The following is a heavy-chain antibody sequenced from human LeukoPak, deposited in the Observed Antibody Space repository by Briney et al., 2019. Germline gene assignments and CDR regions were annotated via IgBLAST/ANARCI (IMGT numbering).Heavy chain of an antibody. CDR3: ARRGPNNWFYP. Sequence: PSETLSLTCTVSGGSISSYYWSWIRQPPGKGLEWIGYIYTSGSTNYNPSLKSRVTISVDTSKNQFSLKLSSVTAADMAVYYCARRGPNNWFYPWGQGTLVTVSS. CDR2: IYTSGST. V-gene: IGHV4-4*09. D-gene: IGHD6-25*01. CDR1: GGSISSYY. J-gene: IGHJ5*02.